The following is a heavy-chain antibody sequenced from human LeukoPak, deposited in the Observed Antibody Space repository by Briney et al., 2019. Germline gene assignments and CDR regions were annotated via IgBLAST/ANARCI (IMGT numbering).Heavy chain of an antibody. Sequence: MPSETLSLTCTVSGGSISSYYWSWIRQPPGKGLEWIGYIYYSGSTNYNPSLKSRVTISVDTSKNQFSLKLSSVTAADTAVYYCARVDYDSSGYPFDYWGQGTLVTVSS. CDR1: GGSISSYY. CDR3: ARVDYDSSGYPFDY. D-gene: IGHD3-22*01. J-gene: IGHJ4*02. V-gene: IGHV4-59*01. CDR2: IYYSGST.